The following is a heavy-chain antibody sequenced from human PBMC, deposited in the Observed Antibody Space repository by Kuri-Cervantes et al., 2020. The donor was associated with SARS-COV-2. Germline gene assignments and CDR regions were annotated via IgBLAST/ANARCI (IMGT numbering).Heavy chain of an antibody. CDR2: ISYDGSNK. D-gene: IGHD1-26*01. J-gene: IGHJ4*02. CDR3: AINLEKWELLLGVLNFDY. CDR1: GFTFSSYA. V-gene: IGHV3-30-3*01. Sequence: GESLKISCAVSGFTFSSYAMHWVRQAPGKGLEWVAVISYDGSNKYYADSVKGRFTISRDNSKNTLYLQMNSLRAEGTAVYYCAINLEKWELLLGVLNFDYWGQGTLVTVSS.